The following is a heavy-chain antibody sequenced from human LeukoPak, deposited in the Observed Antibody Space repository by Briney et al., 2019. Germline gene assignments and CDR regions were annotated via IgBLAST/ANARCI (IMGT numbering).Heavy chain of an antibody. D-gene: IGHD3-22*01. CDR2: IIPIFGTA. Sequence: SVKVSCKASGGTFSSYAISWVRQAPGQGLEWMGGIIPIFGTANYAQKFQGRVTITADKSTSTAYMELSSLRSEDTAVYYCARGGPMILVPSWFDPWGQGTLVTVSS. CDR1: GGTFSSYA. J-gene: IGHJ5*02. CDR3: ARGGPMILVPSWFDP. V-gene: IGHV1-69*06.